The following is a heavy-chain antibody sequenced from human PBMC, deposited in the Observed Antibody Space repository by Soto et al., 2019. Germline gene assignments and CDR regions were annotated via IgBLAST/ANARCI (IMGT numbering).Heavy chain of an antibody. CDR3: ARGWGYVDY. J-gene: IGHJ4*02. Sequence: PSETLSLTCAVSGGSISSGGYSWSWTRQPPGKGLEWIGYIYHSGSTYYNPSLKSRVTISVDRSKNQFSLKLSSVTAADTAVYYCARGWGYVDYWGQGTLVTVSS. V-gene: IGHV4-30-2*01. D-gene: IGHD2-15*01. CDR1: GGSISSGGYS. CDR2: IYHSGST.